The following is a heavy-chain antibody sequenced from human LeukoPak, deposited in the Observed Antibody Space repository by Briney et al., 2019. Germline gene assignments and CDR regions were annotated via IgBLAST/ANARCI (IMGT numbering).Heavy chain of an antibody. CDR1: GYTFTSYY. J-gene: IGHJ3*02. V-gene: IGHV1-46*01. CDR2: INPSGGST. CDR3: AAEGVVVPAAIGMWAFDI. D-gene: IGHD2-2*01. Sequence: ASVKVSCKASGYTFTSYYMHWVRQAPGQGLEWMGIINPSGGSTSYAQKFQGRVTITRDMSTSTAYMELSSLRSEDTAVYYCAAEGVVVPAAIGMWAFDIWGQGTMVTVSS.